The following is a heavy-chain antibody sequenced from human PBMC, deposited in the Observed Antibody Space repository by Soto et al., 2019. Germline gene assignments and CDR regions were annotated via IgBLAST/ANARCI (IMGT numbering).Heavy chain of an antibody. Sequence: GGSLRLSCAASGFTFSSYWMHWVRQAPGKGLVWVSRINSDGSSTSYADSVKGRFTISRDNAKNTLYLQMNSLRAEDTAVYYCARNAYSSVVDYWGQGTLVTVSS. V-gene: IGHV3-74*01. CDR1: GFTFSSYW. J-gene: IGHJ4*02. CDR2: INSDGSST. D-gene: IGHD6-19*01. CDR3: ARNAYSSVVDY.